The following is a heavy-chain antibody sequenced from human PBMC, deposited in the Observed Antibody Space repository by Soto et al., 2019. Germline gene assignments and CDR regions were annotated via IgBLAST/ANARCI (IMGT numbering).Heavy chain of an antibody. J-gene: IGHJ4*02. D-gene: IGHD6-19*01. Sequence: GGSLRLSCAASGFTFSNAWMNWVRQAPGKGLEWVGRIKSKTDGGTTDYAAPVKGRFTISRDDSKNTLYLQMNSLKTEDTAVYYCRSSGWIGSPEYFDYWGQGTLVTVSS. CDR2: IKSKTDGGTT. CDR3: RSSGWIGSPEYFDY. CDR1: GFTFSNAW. V-gene: IGHV3-15*07.